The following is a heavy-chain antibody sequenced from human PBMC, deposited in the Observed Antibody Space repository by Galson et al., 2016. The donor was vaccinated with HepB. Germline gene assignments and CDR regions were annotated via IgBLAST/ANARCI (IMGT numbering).Heavy chain of an antibody. Sequence: SETLSLTCSVSGGSITSSSHYWGWIRQPPGKGLEWIGSIYYSGSTYYNPSLKSRVTISEDTSKNQFSLKLTSVTAADTAVYYCARQYFDWSSRGGFDIWGQGTMVAVS. V-gene: IGHV4-39*01. CDR3: ARQYFDWSSRGGFDI. CDR1: GGSITSSSHY. D-gene: IGHD3-9*01. CDR2: IYYSGST. J-gene: IGHJ3*02.